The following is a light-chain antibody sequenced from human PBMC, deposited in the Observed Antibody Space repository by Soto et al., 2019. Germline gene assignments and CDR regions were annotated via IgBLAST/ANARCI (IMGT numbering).Light chain of an antibody. J-gene: IGLJ7*01. CDR3: AAWDDSLSAAV. CDR2: RNN. CDR1: NSNIGRNY. Sequence: QSVLTQPPSASGTPGQRVTISCSGSNSNIGRNYVYWYQQLPGTAPKLLIYRNNQRPSGVPDRFSGSRSGTSASLAISGLRSEDEADYYCAAWDDSLSAAVFGGGTPLTVL. V-gene: IGLV1-47*01.